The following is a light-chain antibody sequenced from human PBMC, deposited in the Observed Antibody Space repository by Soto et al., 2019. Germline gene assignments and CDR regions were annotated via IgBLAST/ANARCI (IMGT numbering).Light chain of an antibody. J-gene: IGLJ2*01. CDR3: CSYAGSTTLV. V-gene: IGLV2-23*02. Sequence: QSALTQPASVSGSPGQSITISCTGTSSDVGSYNLVSWYQQHPGKAPKLMICEVNKRPSGVSSRFSGSKSGNTASLTISGLQADDEADYYCCSYAGSTTLVFGGGTKLTVL. CDR1: SSDVGSYNL. CDR2: EVN.